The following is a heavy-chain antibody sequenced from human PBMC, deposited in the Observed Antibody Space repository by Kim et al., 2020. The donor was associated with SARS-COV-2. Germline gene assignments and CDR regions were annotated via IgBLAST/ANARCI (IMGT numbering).Heavy chain of an antibody. CDR2: IYYSGST. V-gene: IGHV4-39*07. D-gene: IGHD6-6*01. CDR3: ARDGSSSSPIGYYYYGMDV. Sequence: SETLSLTCTVSGGSISSSSYYWGWIRQPPGKGLEWIGSIYYSGSTYYNPPLKSRVTISVDTSKNQFSLKLSSVTAADTAVYYCARDGSSSSPIGYYYYGMDVWGQGTTVTVSS. J-gene: IGHJ6*02. CDR1: GGSISSSSYY.